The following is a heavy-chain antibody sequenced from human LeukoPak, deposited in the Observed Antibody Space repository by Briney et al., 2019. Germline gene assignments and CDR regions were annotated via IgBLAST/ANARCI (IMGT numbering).Heavy chain of an antibody. CDR2: IWYDGCNK. Sequence: GGSLRLSCAASGFTFSSYGMHWVRQAPGKGLEWVAVIWYDGCNKYYADSVKGRFTISRNNSKNTLYLQMNSLRAEDTAVYYCARVDRPGLWFGELVDVWGKGTTVTVSS. D-gene: IGHD3-10*01. CDR3: ARVDRPGLWFGELVDV. V-gene: IGHV3-33*01. J-gene: IGHJ6*04. CDR1: GFTFSSYG.